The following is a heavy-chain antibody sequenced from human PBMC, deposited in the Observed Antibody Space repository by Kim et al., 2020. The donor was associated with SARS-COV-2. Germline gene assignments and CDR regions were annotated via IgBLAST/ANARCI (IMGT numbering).Heavy chain of an antibody. CDR1: GGSSSGTYY. D-gene: IGHD1-26*01. Sequence: SETLSLTCTVSGGSSSGTYYWGWIRQPPGKGLEWIGGGYHTESTYYNPSLKSRVTMSVDTSKNQFSLKLRYVTAADTAVYYCARTPNSGTYYHWGQGTLVTVSS. CDR3: ARTPNSGTYYH. J-gene: IGHJ4*02. V-gene: IGHV4-39*01. CDR2: GYHTEST.